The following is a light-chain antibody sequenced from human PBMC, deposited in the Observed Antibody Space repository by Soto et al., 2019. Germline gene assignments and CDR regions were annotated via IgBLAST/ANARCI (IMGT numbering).Light chain of an antibody. CDR1: SSDVGGYNY. Sequence: QSALTQPPSASRSPGQSVTISCTGASSDVGGYNYVSWYQQHPGKAPKLMIYEVSKRPSGVPDRFSGSKSGNTASLTVSGLQAEDEADYFCSSYAGNGYVLGTGTKLTVL. CDR3: SSYAGNGYV. CDR2: EVS. V-gene: IGLV2-8*01. J-gene: IGLJ1*01.